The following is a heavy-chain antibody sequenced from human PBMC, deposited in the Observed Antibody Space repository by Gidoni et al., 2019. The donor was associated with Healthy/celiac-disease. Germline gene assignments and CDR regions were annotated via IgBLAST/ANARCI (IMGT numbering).Heavy chain of an antibody. V-gene: IGHV4-61*02. CDR3: AREPLSSPSLTAGGAVDY. CDR2: IYTSGRT. Sequence: QVQLQESGPGLVKPSQTLSLTCTVSGGSIRSVSYYWSWIRQPAGKGLEWIGRIYTSGRTNYNPSLKSRVTMSVDTSKNQFSLKLSSVTAADTAVYYCAREPLSSPSLTAGGAVDYWGQGTLVTVSS. CDR1: GGSIRSVSYY. D-gene: IGHD3-9*01. J-gene: IGHJ4*02.